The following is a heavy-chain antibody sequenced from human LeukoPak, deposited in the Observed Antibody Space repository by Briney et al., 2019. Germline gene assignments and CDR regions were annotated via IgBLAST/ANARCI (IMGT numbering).Heavy chain of an antibody. CDR1: VFVFSDYG. D-gene: IGHD2-2*01. J-gene: IGHJ5*02. CDR2: IRYDGSDP. V-gene: IGHV3-30*02. Sequence: GGSLRLSCATSVFVFSDYGIHGGRQARGKGLEWVAFIRYDGSDPNYPDSVKGRFTISRDSSKNMVQLQMNSLRVEDTAVYYCGQDRFCSSDSCSFGTTWFDPWGQGTLVTVSS. CDR3: GQDRFCSSDSCSFGTTWFDP.